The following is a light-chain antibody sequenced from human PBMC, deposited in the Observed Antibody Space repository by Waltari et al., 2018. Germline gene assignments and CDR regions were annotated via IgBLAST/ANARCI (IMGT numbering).Light chain of an antibody. Sequence: QSALTHPASVSASPGQSITISFPGTDRAVGAYDFVSSYQQHPGKAPHLIIYEVSNRPSGISNRFSASKSGNTASLTISGLQAEDEADYYCSSYTTSSAPGVFGTGTRVTVL. CDR3: SSYTTSSAPGV. CDR2: EVS. V-gene: IGLV2-14*01. CDR1: DRAVGAYDF. J-gene: IGLJ1*01.